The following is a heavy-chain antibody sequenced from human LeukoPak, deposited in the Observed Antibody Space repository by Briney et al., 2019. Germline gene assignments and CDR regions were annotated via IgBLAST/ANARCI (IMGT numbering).Heavy chain of an antibody. D-gene: IGHD2-8*01. J-gene: IGHJ4*02. V-gene: IGHV3-11*01. Sequence: GGSLRLSCAASGFIFSDYYMSWIRQAPGKGLEWVSFISDGGRPLHYADSVKGRFTISRDNAKNSLYLQMNSLRDEDTAVYFCARRYCTPSSCYSDYWGQGALVAVSS. CDR1: GFIFSDYY. CDR3: ARRYCTPSSCYSDY. CDR2: ISDGGRPL.